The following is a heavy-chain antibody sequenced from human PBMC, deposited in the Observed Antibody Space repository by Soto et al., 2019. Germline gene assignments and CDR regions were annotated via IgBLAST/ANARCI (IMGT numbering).Heavy chain of an antibody. CDR3: AREVSWTAASDH. CDR1: GGAISSLNDY. Sequence: QVQLEQSVPGLVKPSQTLSPTGKICGGAISSLNDYWRWIRQSPGEGLEWIGYIFDSGTATHTLSPKGRVRMSGDTSQSQFSLTIQSVPVADTAVYYCAREVSWTAASDHWGQGILVTVSS. D-gene: IGHD2-21*02. V-gene: IGHV4-31*02. J-gene: IGHJ5*02. CDR2: IFDSGTA.